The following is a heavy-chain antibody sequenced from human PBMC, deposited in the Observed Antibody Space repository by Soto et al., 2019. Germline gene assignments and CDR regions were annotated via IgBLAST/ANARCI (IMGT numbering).Heavy chain of an antibody. Sequence: ASVKVSCKASGGTFSSYAISWVRQAPGQGLEWMGWISAYNGNTNYAQKLQGRVTMTTDTSTSTAYMELRSLRSDDTAVYYCARLQDSGGRFHPWGQGTLVTVSS. CDR3: ARLQDSGGRFHP. CDR1: GGTFSSYA. V-gene: IGHV1-18*01. CDR2: ISAYNGNT. J-gene: IGHJ5*02. D-gene: IGHD2-15*01.